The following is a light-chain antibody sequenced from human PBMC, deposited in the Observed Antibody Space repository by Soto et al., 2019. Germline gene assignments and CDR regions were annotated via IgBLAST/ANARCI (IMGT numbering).Light chain of an antibody. J-gene: IGKJ4*01. CDR3: QQSYNTPLT. CDR2: GAS. V-gene: IGKV1-39*01. CDR1: QTISTY. Sequence: DIQMTQSPSSLSASVGDRVTVTCRASQTISTYLNWYQQKPGKAPKLLIYGASSLQSGVPSRFRGSGSGTDFSLTISSLQPEDFATYYCQQSYNTPLTFGGGTKVEIK.